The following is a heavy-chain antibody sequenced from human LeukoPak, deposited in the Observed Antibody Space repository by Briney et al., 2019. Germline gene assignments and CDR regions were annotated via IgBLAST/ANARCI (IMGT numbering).Heavy chain of an antibody. D-gene: IGHD1-26*01. CDR2: ISGSGGNT. CDR1: GFTFSSYA. V-gene: IGHV3-23*01. J-gene: IGHJ4*02. CDR3: AKSYSGSYFDY. Sequence: GGSLRLSCAASGFTFSSYAMNWVRQAPGKGLEWVSAISGSGGNTYYADSVKGRFTISRDNSKNTLYLQMNSLRAEDTAVYHCAKSYSGSYFDYWGQGTLVTVSS.